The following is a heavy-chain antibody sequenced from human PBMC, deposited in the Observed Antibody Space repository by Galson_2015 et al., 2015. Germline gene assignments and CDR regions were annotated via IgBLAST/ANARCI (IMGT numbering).Heavy chain of an antibody. CDR3: ARDEGGDPTLIVVVPAAIYVGMDV. D-gene: IGHD2-2*01. Sequence: SLRLSCAASGFTFSSYAMHWVRQAPGKGLEWVAVISYDGSNKYYADSVKGRFTISRDNSKNTLYLQMNSLRAEDTAVYYCARDEGGDPTLIVVVPAAIYVGMDVWGQGTPVTVSS. J-gene: IGHJ6*02. V-gene: IGHV3-30-3*01. CDR2: ISYDGSNK. CDR1: GFTFSSYA.